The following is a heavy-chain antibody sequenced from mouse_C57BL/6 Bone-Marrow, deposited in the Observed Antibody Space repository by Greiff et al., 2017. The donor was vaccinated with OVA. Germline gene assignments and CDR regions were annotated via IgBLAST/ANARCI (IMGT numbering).Heavy chain of an antibody. Sequence: QVQLQQSGAELARPGASVKLSCKASGYTFTSYGISWVKQRTGQGLEWIGEHNPRSGNTYYNEKFKGKATLTADKSSSTAYMELRSLTSEDSAVYFCARDYYGMDYWGQGTSVTVSS. CDR1: GYTFTSYG. V-gene: IGHV1-81*01. CDR2: HNPRSGNT. CDR3: ARDYYGMDY. J-gene: IGHJ4*01.